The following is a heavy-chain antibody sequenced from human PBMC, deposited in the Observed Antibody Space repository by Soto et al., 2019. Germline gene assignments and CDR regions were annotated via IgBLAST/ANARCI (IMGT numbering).Heavy chain of an antibody. D-gene: IGHD3-16*01. J-gene: IGHJ4*02. V-gene: IGHV3-30*04. CDR3: VGEGFGRVGHKPLFEY. Sequence: QVQLVESGGGGVQPGRSLRISCAASGFTFRSYAMHWVRQTPGKGLEWVAGISYDGVDKFYAESVKGRFIISRDNFNSTLILQMNSLRLEDTANYICVGEGFGRVGHKPLFEYLGQGTLVTVAT. CDR1: GFTFRSYA. CDR2: ISYDGVDK.